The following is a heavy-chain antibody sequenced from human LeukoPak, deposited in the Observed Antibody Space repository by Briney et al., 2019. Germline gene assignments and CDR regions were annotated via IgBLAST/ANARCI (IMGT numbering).Heavy chain of an antibody. Sequence: SETLSLTCTVSGGSISSYYWSWIRQPPGKGLEWIGYIYYSGSTNYNPSLKSPVTISVDTSKNQFSLKLSSVTAADTAVYYCARASGYSSGWYNRDYYMDVWGKGTTVTISS. CDR1: GGSISSYY. J-gene: IGHJ6*03. V-gene: IGHV4-59*01. CDR3: ARASGYSSGWYNRDYYMDV. CDR2: IYYSGST. D-gene: IGHD6-19*01.